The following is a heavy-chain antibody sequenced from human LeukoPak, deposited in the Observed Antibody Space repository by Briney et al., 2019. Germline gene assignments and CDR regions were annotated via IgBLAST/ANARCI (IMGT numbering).Heavy chain of an antibody. J-gene: IGHJ4*02. Sequence: GGSLRLSCAASGFTFSSNAMSWVRQAPGKGLEWVSCISGSGDSSHYADSVKGRFTISRDNSKNTLYLQMNSLRAEDTAVYDCAKDAVGPAYSSSWYEFDSWGQGTLVTVSS. CDR2: ISGSGDSS. V-gene: IGHV3-23*01. D-gene: IGHD6-13*01. CDR3: AKDAVGPAYSSSWYEFDS. CDR1: GFTFSSNA.